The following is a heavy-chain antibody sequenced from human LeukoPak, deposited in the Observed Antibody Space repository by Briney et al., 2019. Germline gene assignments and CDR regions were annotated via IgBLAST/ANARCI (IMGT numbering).Heavy chain of an antibody. V-gene: IGHV3-21*04. D-gene: IGHD6-13*01. Sequence: GGSLRLSCAASGFTFSSYNMNWVRQAPGKGLEWVSSISSSSSYIYYADSVKGRFTISRDNAKNSLYLQMNSLRAEDTAVYYCATGSVRYSASWYSQEGDYWGQGTLVTVSS. CDR1: GFTFSSYN. CDR2: ISSSSSYI. J-gene: IGHJ4*02. CDR3: ATGSVRYSASWYSQEGDY.